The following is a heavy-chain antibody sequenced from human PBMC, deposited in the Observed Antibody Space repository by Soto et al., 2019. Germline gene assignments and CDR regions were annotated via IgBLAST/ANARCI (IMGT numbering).Heavy chain of an antibody. Sequence: ASVKVSCKASGYTFTGHYMHWVRQAPGQGLEWMGWINPNSVGTNYAQKFQGRVTMTRDTSISTAYMELSRLRSDDTAVYYCAREPMVRAAHGFDIWGQGTMVTVS. D-gene: IGHD3-10*01. J-gene: IGHJ3*02. CDR1: GYTFTGHY. V-gene: IGHV1-2*02. CDR3: AREPMVRAAHGFDI. CDR2: INPNSVGT.